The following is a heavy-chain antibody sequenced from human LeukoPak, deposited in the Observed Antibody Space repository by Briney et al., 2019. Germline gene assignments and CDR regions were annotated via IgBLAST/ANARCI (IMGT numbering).Heavy chain of an antibody. CDR2: TRNKANSYTT. CDR3: ARRGLGSYNAFDI. V-gene: IGHV3-72*01. D-gene: IGHD1-26*01. CDR1: GFTFSDYY. Sequence: PGGSLRLSCAASGFTFSDYYMSWIRQAPGKGLEWVGRTRNKANSYTTEYAASVKGRFTISRDDSKNSLYLQMNSLKTEDTAVYYCARRGLGSYNAFDIWGQGTMVTVSS. J-gene: IGHJ3*02.